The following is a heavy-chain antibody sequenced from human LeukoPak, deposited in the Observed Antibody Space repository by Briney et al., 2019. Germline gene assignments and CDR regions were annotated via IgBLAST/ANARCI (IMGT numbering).Heavy chain of an antibody. D-gene: IGHD6-13*01. CDR3: ARDHLSHSSGWFGNWFDP. Sequence: GRSLRLSCAASGFTFSSYAMHWVRQAPGKGLEWVAVISYDGSNKYYADSVKGRFTISRDNSKNTLYLQMNSLRAEDTAVYYCARDHLSHSSGWFGNWFDPWGQGTLVTVSS. J-gene: IGHJ5*02. CDR1: GFTFSSYA. CDR2: ISYDGSNK. V-gene: IGHV3-30*04.